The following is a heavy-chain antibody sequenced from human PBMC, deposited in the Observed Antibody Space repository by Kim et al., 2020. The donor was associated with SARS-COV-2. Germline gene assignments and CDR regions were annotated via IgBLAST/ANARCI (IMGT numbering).Heavy chain of an antibody. CDR3: AAYGSSSSSQY. Sequence: TNHADSVKGRFTISRDNAKNSLYLQMNSRRTEDTAVYYCAAYGSSSSSQYWGQGTLVTVSS. J-gene: IGHJ1*01. D-gene: IGHD6-6*01. V-gene: IGHV3-11*03. CDR2: T.